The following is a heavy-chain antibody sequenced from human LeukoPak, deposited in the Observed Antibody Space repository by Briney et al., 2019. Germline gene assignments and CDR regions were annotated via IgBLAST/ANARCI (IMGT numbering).Heavy chain of an antibody. J-gene: IGHJ3*02. V-gene: IGHV4-34*01. CDR3: ARERGYGGNWDAFDI. Sequence: SETLSLTCAVYGGSFSAHYWTWIRQPPGKGLEWIGEINHSGTSNYNPSLKSRVTISVDTSKNQFSLKVTSVTAADTAVYYCARERGYGGNWDAFDIWGQGTMVTVSS. D-gene: IGHD4-23*01. CDR1: GGSFSAHY. CDR2: INHSGTS.